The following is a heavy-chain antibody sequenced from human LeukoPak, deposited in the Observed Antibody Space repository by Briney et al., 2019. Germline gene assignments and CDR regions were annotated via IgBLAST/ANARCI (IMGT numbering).Heavy chain of an antibody. D-gene: IGHD3-3*01. Sequence: GASVKVSCKASGYTFTNYGSSWVRQAPGQGLEWMGWISIYNGNTDYAQKLRGRVTMTTDTSTSTAYMELRSLRSDDTAVYYCARITYDFWSGYYMPDDPWGQGTLGTVSS. J-gene: IGHJ5*02. CDR2: ISIYNGNT. V-gene: IGHV1-18*01. CDR3: ARITYDFWSGYYMPDDP. CDR1: GYTFTNYG.